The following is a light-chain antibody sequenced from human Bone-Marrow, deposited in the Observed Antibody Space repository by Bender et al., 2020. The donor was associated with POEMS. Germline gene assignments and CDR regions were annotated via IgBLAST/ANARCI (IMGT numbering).Light chain of an antibody. CDR3: SSHAGSDSLV. J-gene: IGLJ3*02. CDR1: GNDVGAYDY. V-gene: IGLV2-14*03. Sequence: QSALTQPASVSGSPGQSITISCTGTGNDVGAYDYVSWYQKYPGKVPKLLIHDVSYRSSGVSDRFSGSKSGNTASLTVSGLQAEDEADYYCSSHAGSDSLVFGGGTKLTVL. CDR2: DVS.